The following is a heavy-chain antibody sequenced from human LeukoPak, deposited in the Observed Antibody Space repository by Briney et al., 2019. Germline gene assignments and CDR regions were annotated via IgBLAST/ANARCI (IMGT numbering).Heavy chain of an antibody. CDR1: GYTFIDYD. D-gene: IGHD1-26*01. CDR3: AREGVGATIYDY. V-gene: IGHV1-2*02. J-gene: IGHJ4*02. CDR2: ISSKSGGT. Sequence: ASVKVSCKASGYTFIDYDIHWVRQAPGQGPEWMGWISSKSGGTRSAQKFQGRVTMTRDTSISTAYMELSRLRSDDTAVYYCAREGVGATIYDYWGQGTLVTVSS.